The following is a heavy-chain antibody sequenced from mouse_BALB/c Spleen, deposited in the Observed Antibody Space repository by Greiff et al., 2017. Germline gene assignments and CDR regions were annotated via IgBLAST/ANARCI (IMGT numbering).Heavy chain of an antibody. J-gene: IGHJ1*01. CDR1: GYAFSSSW. CDR3: ARGWSPYFDV. D-gene: IGHD2-3*01. V-gene: IGHV1-82*01. Sequence: QVQLQQSGPELVKPGASVKISCKASGYAFSSSWMNWVKQRPGQGLEWIGRIYPGDGDTNYNGKFKGKATLTADKSSSTAYMQLSSLTSVDSAVYFCARGWSPYFDVWGAGTTVTVAS. CDR2: IYPGDGDT.